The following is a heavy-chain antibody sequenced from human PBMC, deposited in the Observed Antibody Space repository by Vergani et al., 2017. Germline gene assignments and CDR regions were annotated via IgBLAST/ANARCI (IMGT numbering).Heavy chain of an antibody. Sequence: QVQLQESGPGLVKPSQTLSLTCTVSGGSISSGSYYWSWIRQPAGKGLEWIGRIYTSGRTNYNPSLKSRVTISVDTSKNQFSLKLGSVTAADTAVYYCARDRALPRNRNYYGSGSYYNDDAFDIWGQGTMVTVSS. CDR1: GGSISSGSYY. CDR2: IYTSGRT. D-gene: IGHD3-10*01. CDR3: ARDRALPRNRNYYGSGSYYNDDAFDI. V-gene: IGHV4-61*02. J-gene: IGHJ3*02.